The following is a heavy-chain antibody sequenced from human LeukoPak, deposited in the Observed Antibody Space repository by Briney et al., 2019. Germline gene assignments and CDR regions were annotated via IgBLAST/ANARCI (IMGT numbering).Heavy chain of an antibody. CDR1: GGTFSSYA. CDR2: MNPNSGNT. CDR3: ARGRAYYRNFDY. D-gene: IGHD1-26*01. Sequence: GASVKVSCKTSGGTFSSYAISWVRQAPGQGLEWMGWMNPNSGNTGYAQKFQGRVTMTRNTSISTAYMELSSLRSEDTAVYYCARGRAYYRNFDYWGQGTLVTVSS. V-gene: IGHV1-8*02. J-gene: IGHJ4*02.